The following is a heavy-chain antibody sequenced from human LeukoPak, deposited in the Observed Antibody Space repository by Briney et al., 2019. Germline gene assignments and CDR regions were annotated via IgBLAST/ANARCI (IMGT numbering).Heavy chain of an antibody. V-gene: IGHV4-39*07. CDR1: GGSISSSSHY. J-gene: IGHJ4*02. CDR2: INHSGST. D-gene: IGHD1-26*01. CDR3: ARGRVGASGY. Sequence: SETLSLTCTVSGGSISSSSHYWGWIRQPPGKGLEWIGEINHSGSTNYNPSLKSRVTISVDTSKNQFSLKLSSVTAADTAVYYCARGRVGASGYWGQGTLVTVSS.